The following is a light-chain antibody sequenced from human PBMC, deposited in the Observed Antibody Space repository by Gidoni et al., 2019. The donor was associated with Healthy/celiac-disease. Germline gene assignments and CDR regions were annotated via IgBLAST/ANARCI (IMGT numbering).Light chain of an antibody. J-gene: IGKJ1*01. V-gene: IGKV1-39*01. CDR2: AAS. CDR3: QQSYSTPRT. Sequence: DIQMTQSPSSLSASVGDRVTITCRASQSISSYLNWYQQKPGKAPKLLIYAASSLQSGVPPRFSGSGSGTDFTLTISSLQPEDFATYDCQQSYSTPRTFGQGTKVEIK. CDR1: QSISSY.